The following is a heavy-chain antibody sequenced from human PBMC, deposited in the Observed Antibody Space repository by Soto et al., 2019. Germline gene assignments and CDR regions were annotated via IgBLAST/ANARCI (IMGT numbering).Heavy chain of an antibody. CDR1: GYTFTNHG. CDR3: ARDLYPLAYYFDF. V-gene: IGHV1-18*04. CDR2: ISGHNGNT. D-gene: IGHD2-8*01. Sequence: ASVKVSCKASGYTFTNHGISWVRQAPGQGLEWLGWISGHNGNTKYAQRLKGRVTMTADTSTSTAYMELRSLRSDDTAVYYCARDLYPLAYYFDFWGQGTLVTVSS. J-gene: IGHJ4*02.